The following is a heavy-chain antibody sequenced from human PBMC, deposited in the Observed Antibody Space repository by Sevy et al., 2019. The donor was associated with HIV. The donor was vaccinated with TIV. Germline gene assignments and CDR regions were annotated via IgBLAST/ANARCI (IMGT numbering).Heavy chain of an antibody. D-gene: IGHD2-2*01. CDR3: TTGVAPSATSDPEFDY. J-gene: IGHJ4*02. V-gene: IGHV3-15*07. CDR2: IRSETDGGTT. Sequence: GGSLRLSCAASGFTFKNAWMNWVRQAPGKGLEWVGRIRSETDGGTTDYSTPVKGRFTISRDDSKNTLYLQMSTLKTEDTAVYFCTTGVAPSATSDPEFDYWGQGTLVTVSS. CDR1: GFTFKNAW.